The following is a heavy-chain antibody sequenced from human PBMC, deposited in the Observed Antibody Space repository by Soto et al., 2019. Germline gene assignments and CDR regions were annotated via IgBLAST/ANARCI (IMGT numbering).Heavy chain of an antibody. Sequence: PSGTLSLTCTVSGGSITTSYWSWIRQPLGKALEWIGYISYRGSTNYNPSLKSRLTISIDTSKSQISLKLTSMTTADTAVYYCASSGIVGREVNTWFDPWGQGTLVTVSS. CDR1: GGSITTSY. V-gene: IGHV4-59*01. D-gene: IGHD3-22*01. CDR2: ISYRGST. J-gene: IGHJ5*02. CDR3: ASSGIVGREVNTWFDP.